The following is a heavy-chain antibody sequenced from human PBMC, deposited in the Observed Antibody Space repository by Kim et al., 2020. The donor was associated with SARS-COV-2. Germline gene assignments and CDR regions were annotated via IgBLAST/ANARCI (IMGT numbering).Heavy chain of an antibody. V-gene: IGHV3-33*01. CDR1: GFTFSSYG. CDR2: MWYDGSDK. CDR3: ARDRFLVPDVLKVDYYCGMDV. J-gene: IGHJ6*02. D-gene: IGHD2-15*01. Sequence: GGSLRLSCAASGFTFSSYGMHWVRQAPGKGLEWLAAMWYDGSDKKYTDSVKGRFTVARDNSKNTLYLQMNSLRAEDTAVYYCARDRFLVPDVLKVDYYCGMDVWGQGTTVTVSS.